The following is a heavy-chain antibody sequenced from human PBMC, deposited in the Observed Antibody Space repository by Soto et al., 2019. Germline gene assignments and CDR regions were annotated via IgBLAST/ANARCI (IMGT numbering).Heavy chain of an antibody. CDR2: ISAYNGNT. D-gene: IGHD6-13*01. J-gene: IGHJ6*02. CDR3: ARGYGYSSSWFDLYYGMDV. V-gene: IGHV1-18*01. Sequence: QVQLVQSGAEVKKPGASVKVSCKASGYTFTSYGISWVRQAPGQGLEWMGWISAYNGNTNYAQKLQGRVTMTTGTTTSTAYIELRSLRSDDTAVYYCARGYGYSSSWFDLYYGMDVWGQGTTVTVSS. CDR1: GYTFTSYG.